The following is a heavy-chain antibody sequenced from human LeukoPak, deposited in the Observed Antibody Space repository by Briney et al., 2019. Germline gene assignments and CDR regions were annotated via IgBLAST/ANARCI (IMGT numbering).Heavy chain of an antibody. J-gene: IGHJ4*02. CDR2: IKEDGTLA. CDR1: GFSFGLHW. Sequence: GGSLRLSCAASGFSFGLHWMNWVRQAPGKGLEWVANIKEDGTLAYYADSVTGRFSISRDNTKNSLYLQMNGLRAEDTAVYFCVRDGYNQNRFDFWGQGILVTVSS. D-gene: IGHD3-22*01. V-gene: IGHV3-7*03. CDR3: VRDGYNQNRFDF.